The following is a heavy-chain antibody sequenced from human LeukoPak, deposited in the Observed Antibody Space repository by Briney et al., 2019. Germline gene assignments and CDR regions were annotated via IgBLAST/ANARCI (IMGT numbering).Heavy chain of an antibody. CDR1: GFTVSSNC. Sequence: TGGSLRLSCAASGFTVSSNCMSWVRQAPGKGLEWVSVIYSGGSTYYADSVKGRFTISRDNSKNTLYLQMNSLRAEDTAVYYCARGDPGIVVVPAAIDYWGQGTLVTVPS. V-gene: IGHV3-53*01. D-gene: IGHD2-2*01. CDR3: ARGDPGIVVVPAAIDY. J-gene: IGHJ4*02. CDR2: IYSGGST.